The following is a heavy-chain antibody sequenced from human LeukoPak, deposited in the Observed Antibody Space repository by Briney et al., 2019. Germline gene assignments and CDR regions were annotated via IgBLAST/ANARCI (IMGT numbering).Heavy chain of an antibody. D-gene: IGHD3-3*02. J-gene: IGHJ4*02. CDR3: AIRIDPFDY. V-gene: IGHV4-34*01. CDR2: INHSGST. Sequence: SETLSLTCAVYGGSFSGYYWSWIRHPPGKGLEWIGEINHSGSTNYNPSLKSRVTISVDTSKNQFSLKLSSVTAADTAMYYCAIRIDPFDYWGQGTLVTVSS. CDR1: GGSFSGYY.